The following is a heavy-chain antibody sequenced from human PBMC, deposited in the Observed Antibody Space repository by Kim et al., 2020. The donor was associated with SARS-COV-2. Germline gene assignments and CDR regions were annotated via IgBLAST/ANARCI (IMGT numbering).Heavy chain of an antibody. Sequence: SVKVSCKASGGTFSSYAISWVRQAPGQGLEWMGGIIPIFGTANYAQKFQGRVTITADESTSTAYMELSSLRSEDTAVYYCARTSGYYSPFDYWGQGTLVTVSS. CDR1: GGTFSSYA. V-gene: IGHV1-69*13. CDR2: IIPIFGTA. D-gene: IGHD3-22*01. J-gene: IGHJ4*02. CDR3: ARTSGYYSPFDY.